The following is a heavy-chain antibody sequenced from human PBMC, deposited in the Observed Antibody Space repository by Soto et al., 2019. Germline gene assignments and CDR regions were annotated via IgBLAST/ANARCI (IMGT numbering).Heavy chain of an antibody. V-gene: IGHV3-72*01. Sequence: PVGSLRLSCAASGFTFSDHYMDWVRQAPGKGLEWVGRTRNKANSYTTEYAASVKGRFTISRDDSKNSLYLQMNSLKTEDTAVYYCARLTARPYWGQGTLVTVSS. CDR1: GFTFSDHY. CDR3: ARLTARPY. D-gene: IGHD2-21*02. CDR2: TRNKANSYTT. J-gene: IGHJ4*02.